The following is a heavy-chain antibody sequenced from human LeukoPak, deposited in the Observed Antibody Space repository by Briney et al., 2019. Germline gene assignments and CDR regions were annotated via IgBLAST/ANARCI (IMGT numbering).Heavy chain of an antibody. J-gene: IGHJ4*02. CDR1: GYTFTSYG. Sequence: GASVKVSCKASGYTFTSYGISWVRQAPGQGLEWMGWISAYNGNTNYAQKLQGRVTMTTDTSTSTAYMELRSLRSDDTAAYYCARVGYSSGWYSGKDYWGQGTLVTVSS. V-gene: IGHV1-18*01. CDR3: ARVGYSSGWYSGKDY. CDR2: ISAYNGNT. D-gene: IGHD6-19*01.